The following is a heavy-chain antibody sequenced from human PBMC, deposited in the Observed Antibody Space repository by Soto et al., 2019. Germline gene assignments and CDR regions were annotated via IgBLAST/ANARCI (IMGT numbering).Heavy chain of an antibody. Sequence: SSETLSLTCTVSGGSISSGGYYWSWIRQHPGKGLEWIGYIYYSGSTYYNPSLKSRVTISVDTSKNQFSLKLSSVTAADTAVYYCARGSYYYDSSGPKRHGMDVWGQGTTVTVSS. J-gene: IGHJ6*02. CDR2: IYYSGST. CDR1: GGSISSGGYY. CDR3: ARGSYYYDSSGPKRHGMDV. D-gene: IGHD3-22*01. V-gene: IGHV4-31*03.